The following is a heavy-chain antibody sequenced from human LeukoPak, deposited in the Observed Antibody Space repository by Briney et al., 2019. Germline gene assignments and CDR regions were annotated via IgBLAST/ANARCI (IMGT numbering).Heavy chain of an antibody. Sequence: SETLSLTCTVSGGSISSSSYYWGWIRQPPGKGLEWIGSIYYSGSTYYNPSLKSRVTISVDTSKNQFSLKLSSVTAADTAVYYCAREIAVALRDFDYWGQGTLVTVSS. J-gene: IGHJ4*02. D-gene: IGHD6-19*01. V-gene: IGHV4-39*01. CDR3: AREIAVALRDFDY. CDR1: GGSISSSSYY. CDR2: IYYSGST.